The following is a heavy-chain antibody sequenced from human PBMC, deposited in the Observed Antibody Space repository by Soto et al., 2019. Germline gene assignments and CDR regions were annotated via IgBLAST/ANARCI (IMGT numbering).Heavy chain of an antibody. CDR2: VYHTGTT. D-gene: IGHD6-6*01. Sequence: SETLSLTCIVSGDFISGSSYYWGWIRQSPGKGLEWIGSVYHTGTTYYYPSPESRVAISVDTSKNQFSLKLTSMTAADTAVYYCARDFKRYRSSPGPLEFWGQGNLVTFSS. CDR1: GDFISGSSYY. J-gene: IGHJ4*02. V-gene: IGHV4-39*02. CDR3: ARDFKRYRSSPGPLEF.